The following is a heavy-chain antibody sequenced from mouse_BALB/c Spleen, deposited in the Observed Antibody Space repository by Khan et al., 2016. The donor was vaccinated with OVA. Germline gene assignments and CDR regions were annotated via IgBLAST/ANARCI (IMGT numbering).Heavy chain of an antibody. J-gene: IGHJ3*01. CDR1: GYTFTDYN. CDR2: INPNNGGT. V-gene: IGHV1-18*01. CDR3: ARGGYGGFAY. Sequence: VQLKQSGPELVKPGASVKIPCKASGYTFTDYNMDWVKQSHGKSLEWIGDINPNNGGTIYNQKFRGKATLTVDKSSSTAYMELRSLTSEDTAVYYCARGGYGGFAYGGQGTLVTVSA. D-gene: IGHD2-14*01.